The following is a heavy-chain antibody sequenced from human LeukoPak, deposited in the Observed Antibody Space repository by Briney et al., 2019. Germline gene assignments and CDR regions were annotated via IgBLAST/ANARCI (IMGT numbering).Heavy chain of an antibody. J-gene: IGHJ4*02. D-gene: IGHD3-22*01. Sequence: GGSLRLSCAASGFTFSSYWMSWVRQAPGKGLEWVANIKQDGSEKYYVDSVKGRFAISRDNSKNTLYLQMNSLRAEDTAVYYCARDLKVSLDYWGQGTLVTVSS. V-gene: IGHV3-7*01. CDR2: IKQDGSEK. CDR1: GFTFSSYW. CDR3: ARDLKVSLDY.